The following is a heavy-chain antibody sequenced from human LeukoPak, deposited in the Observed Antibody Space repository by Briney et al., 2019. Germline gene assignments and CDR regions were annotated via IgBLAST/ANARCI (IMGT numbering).Heavy chain of an antibody. CDR1: GYTLTELS. CDR2: FDPEDGET. Sequence: ASVKVSCKVSGYTLTELSIHWVRQAPGKGLEWMGTFDPEDGETVNVQKFQDRVTMTGDTSTDTAYMELTSLKSEDTAVYYCATGIAVIVGLDYWGQGTPVTVSS. D-gene: IGHD6-19*01. V-gene: IGHV1-24*01. J-gene: IGHJ4*02. CDR3: ATGIAVIVGLDY.